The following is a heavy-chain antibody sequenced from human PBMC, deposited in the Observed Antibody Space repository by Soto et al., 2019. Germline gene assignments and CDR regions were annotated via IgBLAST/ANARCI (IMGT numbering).Heavy chain of an antibody. CDR1: GGSISVGVYY. V-gene: IGHV4-31*03. D-gene: IGHD2-2*01. CDR3: ARIGNPDASLYFDY. J-gene: IGHJ4*02. Sequence: QVQLQESGPGLVKPSQTLSLTCTVSGGSISVGVYYWNWIRQLPGKGPEWIGYTYHTGSTYYNPSLGSRVTISVDPSKTQFSLRLSSVTAADTAVYYCARIGNPDASLYFDYWGQGTLVTVSS. CDR2: TYHTGST.